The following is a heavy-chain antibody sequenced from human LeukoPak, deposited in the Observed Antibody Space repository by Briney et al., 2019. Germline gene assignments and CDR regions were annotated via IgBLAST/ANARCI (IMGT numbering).Heavy chain of an antibody. J-gene: IGHJ5*02. CDR3: ARGVGATSVKRFDP. V-gene: IGHV4-61*02. D-gene: IGHD1-26*01. CDR2: IYTSGST. CDR1: GGSISSGSYN. Sequence: PSETLSLTCTVSGGSISSGSYNWSSIRQPAGKGLEWIGRIYTSGSTNYNPSLKSRVTISVDTSKNQFSLKLSSVTAADTAVYYCARGVGATSVKRFDPWGQGTLVTVSS.